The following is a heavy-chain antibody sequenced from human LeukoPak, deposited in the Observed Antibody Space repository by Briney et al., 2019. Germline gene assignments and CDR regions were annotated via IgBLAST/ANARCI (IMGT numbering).Heavy chain of an antibody. CDR3: ANTMVRGSDAFDI. CDR2: IYHSGST. V-gene: IGHV4-38-2*02. Sequence: PSETLSLTCTVSGYSISSGYYWGWIRQPPGKGLEWIGSIYHSGSTYYNPSLKSRVTISVDTSENQFSLKLSSVTAADTAVYYCANTMVRGSDAFDIWGQGTMVTVSS. D-gene: IGHD3-10*01. J-gene: IGHJ3*02. CDR1: GYSISSGYY.